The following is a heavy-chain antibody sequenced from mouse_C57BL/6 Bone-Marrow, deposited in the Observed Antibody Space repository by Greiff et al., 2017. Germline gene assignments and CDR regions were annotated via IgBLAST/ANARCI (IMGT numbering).Heavy chain of an antibody. Sequence: QVQLQQSGAELARPGASVKMSCKASGYTFTSYTMPWVKQRPGQGLEWIGYINPSRGNTKYNQKFKDKATLTADKSSSTAYMQLSSLTSEDCAVYYCARSIYYDYEDYWGQGTTLTVSS. V-gene: IGHV1-4*01. CDR3: ARSIYYDYEDY. CDR2: INPSRGNT. CDR1: GYTFTSYT. J-gene: IGHJ2*01. D-gene: IGHD2-4*01.